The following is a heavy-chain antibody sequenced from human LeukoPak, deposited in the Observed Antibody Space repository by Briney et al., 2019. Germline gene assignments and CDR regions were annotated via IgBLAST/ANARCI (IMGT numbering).Heavy chain of an antibody. CDR3: AAVLLWFGESTPYFDY. J-gene: IGHJ4*02. D-gene: IGHD3-10*01. CDR1: GFTFTSSA. V-gene: IGHV1-58*01. CDR2: IVVGSGNT. Sequence: SVKVSCKASGFTFTSSAVQWVRQARGQRLEWIGWIVVGSGNTNYAQKFQERVTITRDMSTSTAYMELSSLRSEDTAVYCCAAVLLWFGESTPYFDYWGQGTLVTVSS.